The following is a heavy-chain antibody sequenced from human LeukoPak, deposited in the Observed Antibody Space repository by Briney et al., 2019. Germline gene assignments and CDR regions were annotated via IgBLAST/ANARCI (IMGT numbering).Heavy chain of an antibody. CDR2: INHSGST. CDR1: GGSFSGYY. Sequence: SETLSLTCAVYGGSFSGYYWSWIRQPPRKGLEWIGEINHSGSTNYNPSLKSRVTISVDTSKNQFSLKLSSVTAADTAVYYCARRQGYADDAFDIWGQGTMVTVSS. D-gene: IGHD5-12*01. CDR3: ARRQGYADDAFDI. V-gene: IGHV4-34*01. J-gene: IGHJ3*02.